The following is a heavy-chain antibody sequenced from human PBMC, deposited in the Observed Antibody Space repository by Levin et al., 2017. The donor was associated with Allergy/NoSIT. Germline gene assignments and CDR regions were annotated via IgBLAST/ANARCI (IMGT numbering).Heavy chain of an antibody. CDR1: GFTFTNAW. CDR2: IKNKIDGETT. V-gene: IGHV3-15*01. J-gene: IGHJ3*02. CDR3: TTEAGSGSYPDAYDI. Sequence: NSGGSLRLSCGASGFTFTNAWMSWVRQAPGKGLEWVGQIKNKIDGETTDYAAPVEGRFIISRDDSNNRLFLQMNSLEVEDTAVYYCTTEAGSGSYPDAYDIWGRGTMVTVSS. D-gene: IGHD5-12*01.